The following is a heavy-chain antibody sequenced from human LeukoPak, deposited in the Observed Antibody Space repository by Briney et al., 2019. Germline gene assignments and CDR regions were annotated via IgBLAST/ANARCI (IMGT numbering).Heavy chain of an antibody. D-gene: IGHD6-19*01. CDR3: AKDVSAQYSSGWNY. J-gene: IGHJ4*02. CDR2: INWNSANI. CDR1: GFRFDDYA. V-gene: IGHV3-9*01. Sequence: QTGGSLRLSCVASGFRFDDYAMHWIRHAPAKGLEWVSGINWNSANIAYADSVKGRFSISRDNAKNSLYLQMHTLRPDDTALYYCAKDVSAQYSSGWNYWGQGTLVTVSS.